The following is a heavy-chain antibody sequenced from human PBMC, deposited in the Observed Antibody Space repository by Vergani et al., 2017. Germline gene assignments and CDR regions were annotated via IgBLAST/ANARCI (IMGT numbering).Heavy chain of an antibody. D-gene: IGHD3-22*01. V-gene: IGHV4-31*03. J-gene: IGHJ4*02. CDR3: ARMWGYDEGDAFRIGYFDS. CDR1: GDSISSGVYY. Sequence: QVQLQESGPGLVKPSQTLSLTCSVSGDSISSGVYYWNWIRQHPGKGLEWIGYLYSTGSTHHNPSLRRRINISVDTSKNQFSLKLNSVTAADTAMYYCARMWGYDEGDAFRIGYFDSWGRGILVTVSS. CDR2: LYSTGST.